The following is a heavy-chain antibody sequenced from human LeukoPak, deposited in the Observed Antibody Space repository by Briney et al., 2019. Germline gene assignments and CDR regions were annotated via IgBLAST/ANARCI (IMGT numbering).Heavy chain of an antibody. CDR3: ARDVGADF. D-gene: IGHD1-26*01. V-gene: IGHV3-11*04. CDR1: GFTFTDFY. CDR2: ISDSGTTV. Sequence: PGGSLRLPCAASGFTFTDFYMTWIRQAPGKGLQWVAYISDSGTTVDYADSVKGRFSISRDNTENSLYLQMNSLRVEDTGFYYCARDVGADFWGQGTLVTVSS. J-gene: IGHJ4*02.